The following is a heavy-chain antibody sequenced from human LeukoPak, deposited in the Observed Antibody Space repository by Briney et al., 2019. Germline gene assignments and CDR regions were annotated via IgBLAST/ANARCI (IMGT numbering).Heavy chain of an antibody. Sequence: GASVKVSCKASGYTFTSYYMHWVRQAPGRGLEWMGIINPSGGSTSYAQKFQGRVTMTRDTSTSTAYMELSSLRSEDTAVYYCARGTRIYDSSGYYNPPYDYWGQGTLVTVSS. CDR3: ARGTRIYDSSGYYNPPYDY. V-gene: IGHV1-46*01. J-gene: IGHJ4*02. CDR2: INPSGGST. CDR1: GYTFTSYY. D-gene: IGHD3-22*01.